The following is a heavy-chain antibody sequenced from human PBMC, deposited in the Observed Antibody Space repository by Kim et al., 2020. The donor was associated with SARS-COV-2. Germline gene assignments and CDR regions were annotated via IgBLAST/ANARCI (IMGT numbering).Heavy chain of an antibody. V-gene: IGHV4-4*02. CDR3: SESSGWYRIDY. J-gene: IGHJ4*02. CDR2: MFHSGTT. D-gene: IGHD6-19*01. CDR1: GVSITSATW. Sequence: SETLSLTCAVSGVSITSATWWTWVRQHPGKGLEWIGEMFHSGTTNYNPSLKSRVTISVDKSKNHFSLHLNSVTAADTAVYYCSESSGWYRIDYWGQGTLV.